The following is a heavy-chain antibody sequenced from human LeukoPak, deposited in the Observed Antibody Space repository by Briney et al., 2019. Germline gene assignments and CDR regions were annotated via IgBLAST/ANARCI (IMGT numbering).Heavy chain of an antibody. V-gene: IGHV3-23*01. J-gene: IGHJ4*02. Sequence: PGGSLRLSCAASGFTFSSYAMSWVRQVPGKGLEWVSAISGSGGSTYYADSVKGRFTISRDNSKNTLYLQMNSLRAEDTAVYYCAKVKVVGYSTFDYWGQGALVTVSS. CDR1: GFTFSSYA. CDR2: ISGSGGST. D-gene: IGHD2-8*01. CDR3: AKVKVVGYSTFDY.